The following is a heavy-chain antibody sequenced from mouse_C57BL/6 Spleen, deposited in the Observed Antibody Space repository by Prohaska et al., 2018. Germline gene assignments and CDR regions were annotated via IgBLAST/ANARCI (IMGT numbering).Heavy chain of an antibody. CDR3: ARLLTDY. Sequence: QVQLQQPGAELVKPGASVKLSCKASGYTFTSYWMQWVKQRPGQGLEWIGEIDPSDSYTNYNQKFKGKATLTVDTSSSTAYMQLSSLTSEDSAVYYCARLLTDYWGQGTTLTVSS. V-gene: IGHV1-50*01. D-gene: IGHD4-1*01. CDR1: GYTFTSYW. J-gene: IGHJ2*01. CDR2: IDPSDSYT.